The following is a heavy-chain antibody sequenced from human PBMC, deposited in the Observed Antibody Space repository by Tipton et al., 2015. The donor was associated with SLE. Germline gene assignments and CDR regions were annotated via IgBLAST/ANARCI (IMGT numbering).Heavy chain of an antibody. V-gene: IGHV4-39*01. J-gene: IGHJ4*02. CDR1: GGPISSSSYY. D-gene: IGHD3-22*01. CDR3: ASLGDSSGYYVRDY. Sequence: TLSLTCTVSGGPISSSSYYWGWIRQPPGKGLEWIGSIYYSGSTYYNPSLKSRVTISVDTSKNQFSLKLSSVTAADTAVYYCASLGDSSGYYVRDYWGQGTLVTVSS. CDR2: IYYSGST.